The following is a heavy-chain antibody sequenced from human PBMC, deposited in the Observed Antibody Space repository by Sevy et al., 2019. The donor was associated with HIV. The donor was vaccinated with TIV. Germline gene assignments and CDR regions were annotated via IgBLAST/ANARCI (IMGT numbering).Heavy chain of an antibody. J-gene: IGHJ6*03. CDR2: MNPNSGNT. V-gene: IGHV1-8*01. CDR1: GYTFTSYD. D-gene: IGHD2-21*01. CDR3: ARGWGGDYYYYYMDV. Sequence: ASVNVSCKASGYTFTSYDINWVRQATGQGLEWMGWMNPNSGNTGYAQKFQGRVTMTRNTSISTAYMELSSLRSEDTAVYYCARGWGGDYYYYYMDVWGKGTTVTVSS.